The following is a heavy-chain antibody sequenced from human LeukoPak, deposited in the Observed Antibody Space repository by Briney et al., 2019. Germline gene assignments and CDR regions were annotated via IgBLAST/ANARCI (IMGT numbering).Heavy chain of an antibody. D-gene: IGHD1-26*01. CDR1: GFTFSDYY. J-gene: IGHJ4*02. CDR3: ARADSGSYSYYFDY. V-gene: IGHV4-59*01. Sequence: GSLRLSCAASGFTFSDYYMSWIRQPPGKGLEWIGYIYYSGSTNYNPSLKSRVTISVDTSKNQFSLKLSSVTAADTAVYYCARADSGSYSYYFDYWGQGTLVTVSS. CDR2: IYYSGST.